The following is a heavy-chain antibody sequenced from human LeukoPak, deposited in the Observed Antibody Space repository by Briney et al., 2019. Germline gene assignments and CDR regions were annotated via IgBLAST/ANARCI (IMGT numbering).Heavy chain of an antibody. V-gene: IGHV4-34*01. CDR3: ARLAEDTAMASYYYYMDV. CDR1: GGSFSGYY. J-gene: IGHJ6*03. Sequence: SETLSLTCAVYGGSFSGYYWSWIRQPPGKGLEWIGEINHSGSTNYNPSLKSRVTISVDTSKNQFSLKLSSVTAADTAVYYCARLAEDTAMASYYYYMDVWGKGTTVTISS. CDR2: INHSGST. D-gene: IGHD5-18*01.